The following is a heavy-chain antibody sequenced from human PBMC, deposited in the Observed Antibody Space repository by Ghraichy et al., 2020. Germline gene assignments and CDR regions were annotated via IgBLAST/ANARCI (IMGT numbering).Heavy chain of an antibody. CDR3: ARPSIAMVSYWYFDL. CDR2: IYYSGGT. Sequence: SETLSLTCTVSGGSISSTSYYWGWIRQPPGKGLEWIGSIYYSGGTNYNPSLKSRVTISVDTSKNQFSLKLASVTAADTAVYYCARPSIAMVSYWYFDLWGRGTLVNVSS. V-gene: IGHV4-39*01. CDR1: GGSISSTSYY. J-gene: IGHJ2*01. D-gene: IGHD5-18*01.